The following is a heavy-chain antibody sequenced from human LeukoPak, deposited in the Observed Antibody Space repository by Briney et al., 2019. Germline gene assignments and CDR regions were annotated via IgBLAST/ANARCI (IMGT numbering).Heavy chain of an antibody. D-gene: IGHD3-10*01. Sequence: GGSLRLSCAASGFTFSSYEMNWVRQAPGKGLEWVSYISSSGSTIYYADSVKGRFTISRDNAKNSLYLQMNSLRAEDTAVYYCARDSSSIQWFGELAYYYYMDVWGKGTTVTISS. V-gene: IGHV3-48*03. CDR1: GFTFSSYE. CDR2: ISSSGSTI. J-gene: IGHJ6*03. CDR3: ARDSSSIQWFGELAYYYYMDV.